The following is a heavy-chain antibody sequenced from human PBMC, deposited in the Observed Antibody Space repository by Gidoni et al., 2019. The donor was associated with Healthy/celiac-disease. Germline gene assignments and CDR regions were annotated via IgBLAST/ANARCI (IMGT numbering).Heavy chain of an antibody. V-gene: IGHV3-30*02. CDR3: ARSYSSGWYNDY. CDR1: GFTFSSYG. Sequence: QVQLVESGGGVVQPGGSLRLSWAASGFTFSSYGMHWVRQAPGKGLEWVAFIRYDGSNKYYADSVKGRFTISRDNSKNTLYLQMNSLRAEDTAVYYCARSYSSGWYNDYWGQGTLVTVSS. J-gene: IGHJ4*02. D-gene: IGHD6-19*01. CDR2: IRYDGSNK.